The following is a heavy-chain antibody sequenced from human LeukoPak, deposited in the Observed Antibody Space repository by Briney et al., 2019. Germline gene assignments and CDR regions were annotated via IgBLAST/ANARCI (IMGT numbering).Heavy chain of an antibody. D-gene: IGHD1-1*01. CDR1: GDSISSSRHS. CDR2: ISYSGST. J-gene: IGHJ4*02. V-gene: IGHV4-39*01. Sequence: SSETLSLTCTVSGDSISSSRHSWGWIRQPPGKGLEWIGSISYSGSTYYNPSLKSRVTISVDTSKNQFSLKLSSVTAADTAVYYCAGHPVGLERRFDYWGQGTLVTVSS. CDR3: AGHPVGLERRFDY.